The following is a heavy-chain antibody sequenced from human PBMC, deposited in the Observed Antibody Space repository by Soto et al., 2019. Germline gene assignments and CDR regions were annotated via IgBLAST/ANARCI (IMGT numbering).Heavy chain of an antibody. V-gene: IGHV4-34*01. CDR3: ASASPFYDSSGFEFDP. J-gene: IGHJ5*02. CDR2: INHSGST. CDR1: GGSFSGYY. D-gene: IGHD3-22*01. Sequence: PSETLSLTCAVYGGSFSGYYWSWIRQPPGKGLEWIGEINHSGSTNYNPSLKSRVTISVDTSKNQFSLKLSSVTAADTAVYYCASASPFYDSSGFEFDPWGQGTLVTVSS.